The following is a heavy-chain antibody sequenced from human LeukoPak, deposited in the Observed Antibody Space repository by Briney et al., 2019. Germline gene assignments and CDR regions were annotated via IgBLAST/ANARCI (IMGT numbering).Heavy chain of an antibody. V-gene: IGHV3-23*01. Sequence: GGSLRLSCAASGFTFSSYAMGWVRQAPGKGLEWVSAISGSGGSTYYADSVKGRFTISRDNSKNTLYLQMNSLRAEDTAVYYCAKVYGDYYYYYYGMDVWGQGTTVTVSS. D-gene: IGHD4-17*01. CDR3: AKVYGDYYYYYYGMDV. CDR1: GFTFSSYA. CDR2: ISGSGGST. J-gene: IGHJ6*02.